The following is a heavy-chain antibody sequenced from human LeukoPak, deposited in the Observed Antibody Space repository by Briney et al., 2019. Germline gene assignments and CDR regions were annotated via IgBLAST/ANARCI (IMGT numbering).Heavy chain of an antibody. V-gene: IGHV4-39*01. CDR1: GGSISDGTYY. J-gene: IGHJ4*02. D-gene: IGHD1-1*01. Sequence: SETLSLTCTVSGGSISDGTYYWGWIRQPPGKGLEWIGTIHYSGTTHYNRSLKSRVTLSVDTSKNQFSLRLSSVTAADTAVYYCARRTTESYSDYWGQGTLVTVST. CDR2: IHYSGTT. CDR3: ARRTTESYSDY.